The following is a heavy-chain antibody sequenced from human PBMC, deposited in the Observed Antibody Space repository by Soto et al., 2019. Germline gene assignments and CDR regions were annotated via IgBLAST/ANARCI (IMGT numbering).Heavy chain of an antibody. Sequence: QMQLVESGGGVVQPGGSLRLSCAASGFTLSCFAMHWVRQAPGKGLEWVATTSYDGLNTFYGESVRGRFSISRDTSKNTLFLQMDSLKPEDTAVYFCAKSSSGLRDYFDSWGRGTLVTVSS. J-gene: IGHJ4*02. V-gene: IGHV3-30-3*02. D-gene: IGHD3-10*01. CDR1: GFTLSCFA. CDR2: TSYDGLNT. CDR3: AKSSSGLRDYFDS.